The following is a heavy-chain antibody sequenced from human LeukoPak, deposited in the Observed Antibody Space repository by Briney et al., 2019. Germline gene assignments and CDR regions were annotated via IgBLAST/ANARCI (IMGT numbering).Heavy chain of an antibody. V-gene: IGHV3-11*01. D-gene: IGHD5-18*01. CDR3: ARDKGLWLPGHFDY. CDR2: ISSSGSTI. CDR1: GCTFSDYY. J-gene: IGHJ4*02. Sequence: GGSLRLSCAASGCTFSDYYMSWIRQAPGKGLEWVSYISSSGSTIYYADSVKGRFTISRDNAKNSLYLQMNSLRAEDTAVYYFARDKGLWLPGHFDYWGQGTLVTVSS.